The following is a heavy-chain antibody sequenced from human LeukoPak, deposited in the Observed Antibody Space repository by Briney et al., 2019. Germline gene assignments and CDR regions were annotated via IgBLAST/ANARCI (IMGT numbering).Heavy chain of an antibody. Sequence: ASVNVSCKASGYTFTSYYMHWVRQAPGQGLEWMGIINPSGGSTSYAQKFQGRVTMTRDTSTSTVYMELSSLRSEDTAVYYCARGMYYYDSSGASWFDPWGQGTLVTVSS. D-gene: IGHD3-22*01. CDR2: INPSGGST. V-gene: IGHV1-46*01. CDR3: ARGMYYYDSSGASWFDP. CDR1: GYTFTSYY. J-gene: IGHJ5*02.